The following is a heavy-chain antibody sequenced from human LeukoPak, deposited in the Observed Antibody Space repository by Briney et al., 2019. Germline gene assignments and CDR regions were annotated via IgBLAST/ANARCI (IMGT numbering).Heavy chain of an antibody. V-gene: IGHV4-61*02. CDR1: GGSISSGDYY. J-gene: IGHJ5*02. Sequence: SQTLSLTCTVSGGSISSGDYYWSWIRQPAGKGLEWIGRIYTSGSTNYNPSLKSRVAISVDTSKNQFSLKLSSVTAADTAVYYCARGIWFGELLGNWFDPWGQGTLVTVSS. CDR2: IYTSGST. D-gene: IGHD3-10*01. CDR3: ARGIWFGELLGNWFDP.